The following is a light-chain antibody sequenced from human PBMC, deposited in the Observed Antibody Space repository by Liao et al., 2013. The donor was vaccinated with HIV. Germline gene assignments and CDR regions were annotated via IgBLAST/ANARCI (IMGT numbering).Light chain of an antibody. CDR3: QAWDSSTAV. J-gene: IGLJ2*01. V-gene: IGLV3-21*01. Sequence: SYELTQPPSVSVAPGKTARITCGGYNIGSKSVHWYQQKPGQAPVVVIYYDSDRPSGIPGRFSGSNSGNTATLTISGTQAMDEADYYCQAWDSSTAVFGGGTKLTVL. CDR1: NIGSKS. CDR2: YDS.